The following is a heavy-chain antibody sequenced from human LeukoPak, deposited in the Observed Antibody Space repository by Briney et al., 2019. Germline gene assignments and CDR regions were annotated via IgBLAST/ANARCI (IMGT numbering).Heavy chain of an antibody. D-gene: IGHD5-12*01. V-gene: IGHV1-69*02. Sequence: ASVTVSYKTSGGTFISYTISWVRQAPGQGLEWMGRIIPSLGIANYAQKFQGRVTITADKSTSTAYMELSSLRSEDRAVYYCASYGGYVGYFDYWGQGTLVTVSS. CDR1: GGTFISYT. J-gene: IGHJ4*02. CDR3: ASYGGYVGYFDY. CDR2: IIPSLGIA.